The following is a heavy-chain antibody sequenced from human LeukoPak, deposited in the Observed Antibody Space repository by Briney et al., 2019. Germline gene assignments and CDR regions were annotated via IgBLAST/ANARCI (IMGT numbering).Heavy chain of an antibody. D-gene: IGHD3-22*01. CDR1: GGSFSGYY. Sequence: SETLSLTCAVYGGSFSGYYWGWIRQPPGKGLEWIGSIYYSGRTFYNPSLKSRVTISVDTSKKQFSLNLNSVTAAGTAVYYCARDRVDSSSYYPSYYYYGMDVWGQGTTVTVSS. J-gene: IGHJ6*02. CDR2: IYYSGRT. CDR3: ARDRVDSSSYYPSYYYYGMDV. V-gene: IGHV4-34*11.